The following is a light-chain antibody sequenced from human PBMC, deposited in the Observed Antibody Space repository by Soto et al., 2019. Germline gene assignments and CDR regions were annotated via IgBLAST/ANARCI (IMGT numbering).Light chain of an antibody. V-gene: IGKV1-39*01. Sequence: DIQMTQSPSSLSASVGDRVTITCRASQSIRNYLNWYQQKPGKAPKLLIYAASSLQSGVPSRFSGSGSGTAFTLTISSLQPEDFATYYCQQSYRTPRFTFGPGTKVDI. CDR1: QSIRNY. CDR2: AAS. J-gene: IGKJ3*01. CDR3: QQSYRTPRFT.